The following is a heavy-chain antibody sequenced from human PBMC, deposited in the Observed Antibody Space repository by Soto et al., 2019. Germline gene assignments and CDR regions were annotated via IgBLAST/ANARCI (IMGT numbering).Heavy chain of an antibody. V-gene: IGHV4-59*01. CDR1: GGSISSYY. J-gene: IGHJ6*02. Sequence: PSETLSLTCTVSGGSISSYYWSWIRQPPGNGLEWIGYIYYSGSTNYNPSLKSRVTISVDTSKNQFSLKLSSVTPADTAVYYCARARQSEYSSAYYYYYYGMDVWGQGTTVPVYS. D-gene: IGHD6-6*01. CDR2: IYYSGST. CDR3: ARARQSEYSSAYYYYYYGMDV.